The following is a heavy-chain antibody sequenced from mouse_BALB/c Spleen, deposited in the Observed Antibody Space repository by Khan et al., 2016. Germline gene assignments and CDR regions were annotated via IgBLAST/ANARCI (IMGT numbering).Heavy chain of an antibody. CDR3: ARTGTGAWFAY. Sequence: QVQLQQSGPELVKPGASVRISCKASGYTFTSYYIHWVKPRPGPGLEWIGWIYPGNGNTKYNEKFKGRATLTADKSSTTAYMQLTSLTSEDSAVYCCARTGTGAWFAYWGQGTLVTVSA. V-gene: IGHV1S56*01. D-gene: IGHD4-1*01. J-gene: IGHJ3*01. CDR2: IYPGNGNT. CDR1: GYTFTSYY.